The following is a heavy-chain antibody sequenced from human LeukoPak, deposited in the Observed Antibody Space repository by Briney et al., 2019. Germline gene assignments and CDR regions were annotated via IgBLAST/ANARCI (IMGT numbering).Heavy chain of an antibody. D-gene: IGHD5-12*01. CDR1: GFTFSSYA. Sequence: PGRSLRLSCAASGFTFSSYAMHWVRQAPGKGLEWVAVISYDGSNKYYADSVKGRFTISRDNSKNTLYLQMNSLRAEDTAVYYCAREDIVAIDYWGQGTLVTVSS. V-gene: IGHV3-30*04. CDR2: ISYDGSNK. CDR3: AREDIVAIDY. J-gene: IGHJ4*02.